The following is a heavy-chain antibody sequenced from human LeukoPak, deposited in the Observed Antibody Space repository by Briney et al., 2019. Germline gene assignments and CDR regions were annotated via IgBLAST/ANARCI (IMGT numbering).Heavy chain of an antibody. CDR2: IIPILGIA. V-gene: IGHV1-69*04. CDR3: ARAYYYGSANFDY. D-gene: IGHD3-10*01. CDR1: GGTFSSYA. Sequence: SVKVSCKASGGTFSSYAISWVRQAPGQGLEWMGRIIPILGIANYAQKFQGRVTITADKSTSTAYMELSSLRTEDTAVYYCARAYYYGSANFDYWGQGTLVTVSS. J-gene: IGHJ4*02.